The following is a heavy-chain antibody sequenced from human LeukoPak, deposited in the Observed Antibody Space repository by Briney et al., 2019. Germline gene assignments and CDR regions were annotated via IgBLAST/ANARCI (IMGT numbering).Heavy chain of an antibody. V-gene: IGHV1-69*01. D-gene: IGHD5-24*01. CDR1: GGTFRRYS. CDR2: IIPIFGTA. Sequence: SWVNVSRLASGGTFRRYSIRGLRQPPAREGAWMGGIIPIFGTANSAQKFPGRVTVAAAESTSSVYMELSSLRSEDSAVYYCASDGYNYGSNLSFFRYWGQGTLVTVSS. CDR3: ASDGYNYGSNLSFFRY. J-gene: IGHJ4*02.